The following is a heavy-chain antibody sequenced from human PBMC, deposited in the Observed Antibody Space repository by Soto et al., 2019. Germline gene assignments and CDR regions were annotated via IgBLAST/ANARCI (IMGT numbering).Heavy chain of an antibody. CDR3: ARGEGTYSMSWYVPFDY. Sequence: QVQLVESGGGVVQPGRSLRLSCAASGFTFSSYGMHWVRQAPGKGLEWVAVIWYDGSNKYYEDSVKGRFTISRDNSKNTLYLQMNSLRAEDTALYYCARGEGTYSMSWYVPFDYWGQGTLVTVSS. D-gene: IGHD6-13*01. J-gene: IGHJ4*02. V-gene: IGHV3-33*01. CDR1: GFTFSSYG. CDR2: IWYDGSNK.